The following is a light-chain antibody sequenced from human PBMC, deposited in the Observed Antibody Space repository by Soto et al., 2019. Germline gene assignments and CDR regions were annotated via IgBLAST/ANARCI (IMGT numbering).Light chain of an antibody. Sequence: EVVMPQSPDTLSLSPGERATLSCRASQSVRSTHLAWYQLKPGQAPRLFIYGASSRATGIPDRFSGSGSGTDFTLTISRLEPEDFAVYICQQYGTSPRTFGQGTRLEIK. CDR2: GAS. CDR3: QQYGTSPRT. CDR1: QSVRSTH. V-gene: IGKV3-20*01. J-gene: IGKJ5*01.